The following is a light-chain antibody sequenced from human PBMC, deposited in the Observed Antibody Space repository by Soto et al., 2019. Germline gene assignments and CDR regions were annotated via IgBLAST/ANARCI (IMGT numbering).Light chain of an antibody. CDR1: QSISSW. V-gene: IGKV1-5*03. Sequence: DIQLTQSPSTLSASVGDRVTITCRASQSISSWLAWYQQKPGKAPNFLIYKTSNLESGVPSRFGGSGSGTEFTLTISSLQPDDFATYYCQYYNDYCWTFGQGTKVEIK. CDR3: QYYNDYCWT. J-gene: IGKJ1*01. CDR2: KTS.